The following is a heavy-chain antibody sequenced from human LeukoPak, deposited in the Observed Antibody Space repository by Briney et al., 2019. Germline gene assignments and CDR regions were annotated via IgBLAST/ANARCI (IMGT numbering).Heavy chain of an antibody. D-gene: IGHD5-24*01. Sequence: GESLKISFKGSGYSSTNYWIGWVRQIPGKGLEWMGIIYPFNSDTRYSPSFQGQVTISADESINTAYLQWGSLKASDTAIYYCARHRDGYNPFDYWGQGTLVTVFS. CDR2: IYPFNSDT. CDR3: ARHRDGYNPFDY. CDR1: GYSSTNYW. V-gene: IGHV5-51*01. J-gene: IGHJ4*02.